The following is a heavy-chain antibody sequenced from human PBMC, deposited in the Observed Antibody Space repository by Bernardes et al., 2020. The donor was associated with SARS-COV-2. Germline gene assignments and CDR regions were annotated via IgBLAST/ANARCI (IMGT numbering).Heavy chain of an antibody. CDR1: REALSELS. J-gene: IGHJ6*02. D-gene: IGHD3-9*01. CDR2: VGQEDGGI. Sequence: AHEELCLMVSREALSELSMRWVRHAPVKGPGRLGEVGQEDGGISDSKKFQCRVTMTADTSTDTAYMELSSLRSEDTAVYYCATDQRYYDILTGRTYYYGMDVWGQGTTVTVSS. V-gene: IGHV1-24*01. CDR3: ATDQRYYDILTGRTYYYGMDV.